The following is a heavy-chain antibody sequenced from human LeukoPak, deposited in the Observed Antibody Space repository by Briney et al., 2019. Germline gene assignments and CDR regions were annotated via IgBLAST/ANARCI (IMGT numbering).Heavy chain of an antibody. J-gene: IGHJ4*02. CDR1: GCSFSSSW. CDR2: LHPDGSSTT. Sequence: GESLRLSCAASGCSFSSSWLSWVRQAPGKGLEWVADLHPDGSSTTYYVDSVKGRFTVSRDNAQNLGYLQMNNLRVEDTAIYYCARDPHYGALGYWGQGIRVTVSS. D-gene: IGHD4-17*01. CDR3: ARDPHYGALGY. V-gene: IGHV3-7*01.